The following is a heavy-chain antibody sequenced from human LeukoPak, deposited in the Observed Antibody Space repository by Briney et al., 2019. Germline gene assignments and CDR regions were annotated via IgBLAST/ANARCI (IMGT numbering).Heavy chain of an antibody. CDR3: ASVDFGDAPLFDY. CDR1: NYSISSGYY. V-gene: IGHV4-38-2*02. Sequence: PSETLSLTCTVSNYSISSGYYWAWIRQPPGKGLEWIGNIYHSGNTDYNPSLKSRVTISVDTSKNQFSLKLSSVTAADTAVYYCASVDFGDAPLFDYWGQGALVTVSS. D-gene: IGHD4-17*01. J-gene: IGHJ4*02. CDR2: IYHSGNT.